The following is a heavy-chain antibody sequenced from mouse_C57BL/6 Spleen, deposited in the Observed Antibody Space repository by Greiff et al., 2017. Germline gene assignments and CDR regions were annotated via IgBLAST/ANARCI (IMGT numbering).Heavy chain of an antibody. J-gene: IGHJ1*03. CDR3: TRSSHWYFDV. CDR2: IRLKSDSYAT. CDR1: GFTFSNYW. Sequence: EVKLQESGGGLVQPGGSMKLSCVASGFTFSNYWMNWVRQSPEKGLEWVAQIRLKSDSYATHYAESVKGRFTISRDDSKSSVYLQMNNLRAEDTGIYYCTRSSHWYFDVWGTGTTVTVSS. D-gene: IGHD1-1*01. V-gene: IGHV6-3*01.